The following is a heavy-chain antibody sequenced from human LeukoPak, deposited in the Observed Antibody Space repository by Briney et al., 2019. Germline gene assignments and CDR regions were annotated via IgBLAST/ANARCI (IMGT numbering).Heavy chain of an antibody. CDR1: GGTFSSYA. CDR2: IIPIFGTA. V-gene: IGHV1-69*13. D-gene: IGHD1-26*01. CDR3: AREWENDLRFDP. Sequence: LGASVKVSCKASGGTFSSYAISWVRQAPGQGLEWMGGIIPIFGTANYAQKFQGRVTITADESTSTAYMELSSLRSGDTAVYYCAREWENDLRFDPWGQGTLVTVSS. J-gene: IGHJ5*02.